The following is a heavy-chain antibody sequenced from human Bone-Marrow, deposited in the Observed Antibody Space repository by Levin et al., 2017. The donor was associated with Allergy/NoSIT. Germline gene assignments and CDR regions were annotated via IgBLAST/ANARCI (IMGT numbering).Heavy chain of an antibody. CDR3: AREYYLDV. Sequence: ESLKISCAVSGSSITEYYWGWIRQPPGKGLEWIGTIYHGGDIYYNPSLKSRVTISIDTSKNQFSLTVTSMTAADSAVYYCAREYYLDVWGKGTTVTVSS. CDR1: GSSITEYY. CDR2: IYHGGDI. J-gene: IGHJ6*03. V-gene: IGHV4-38-2*02.